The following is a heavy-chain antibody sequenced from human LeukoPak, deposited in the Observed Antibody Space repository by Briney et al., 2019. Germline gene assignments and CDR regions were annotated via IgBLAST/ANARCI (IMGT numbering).Heavy chain of an antibody. D-gene: IGHD6-13*01. CDR1: GYSISSGYY. CDR2: IYHSGST. J-gene: IGHJ4*02. V-gene: IGHV4-38-2*02. Sequence: KPSETLSLTCTVSGYSISSGYYWGWIRQPPGKGLEWIGSIYHSGSTYYNPSLKSRVTISVDTSKNQFSLKLSSVTAADTAVYYCAREVDGGIAIKWGQGTLVTVSS. CDR3: AREVDGGIAIK.